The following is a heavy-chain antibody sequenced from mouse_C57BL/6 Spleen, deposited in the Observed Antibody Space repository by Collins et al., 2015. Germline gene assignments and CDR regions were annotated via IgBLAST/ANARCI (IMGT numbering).Heavy chain of an antibody. CDR1: GFDFSRYW. CDR3: ARPTTATYFDY. Sequence: EVKLLESGGGLVQPGGSLNLSCAASGFDFSRYWMSWARQAPGKGQEWIGEINPGSSTINYTPSLKDKFIISRDNAKNTLYLQMSKVRSEDTALYYCARPTTATYFDYWGQGTTLTVSS. V-gene: IGHV4-2*02. J-gene: IGHJ2*01. D-gene: IGHD1-2*01. CDR2: INPGSSTI.